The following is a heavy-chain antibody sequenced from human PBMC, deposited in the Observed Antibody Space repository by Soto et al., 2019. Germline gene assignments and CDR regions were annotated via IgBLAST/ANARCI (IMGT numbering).Heavy chain of an antibody. J-gene: IGHJ4*02. CDR1: GASVTSDSYY. Sequence: SETLSLTCSVSGASVTSDSYYWSWIRQHPGKGLEWIGYISHTGSAFYNPSLKSRVSISIDTSTDKFSLRLSSLTAADTAVYYCARWALRDFDSWGPGTLVTVSS. V-gene: IGHV4-31*03. CDR3: ARWALRDFDS. CDR2: ISHTGSA. D-gene: IGHD2-21*02.